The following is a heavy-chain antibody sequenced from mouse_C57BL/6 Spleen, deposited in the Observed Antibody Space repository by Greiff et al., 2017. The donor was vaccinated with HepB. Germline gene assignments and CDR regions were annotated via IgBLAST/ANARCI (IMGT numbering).Heavy chain of an antibody. Sequence: QVQLKESGPGLVQPSQSLSITCTVSGFSLTSYGVHWVRQSPGKGLEWLGVIWRGGSTDYNAAFMSRLSITKDNSKSQVFFKMNSLQADDTAIYYCANLYDGYYENYAMDDWGQGTSVTVSS. CDR1: GFSLTSYG. J-gene: IGHJ4*01. CDR3: ANLYDGYYENYAMDD. V-gene: IGHV2-5*01. D-gene: IGHD2-3*01. CDR2: IWRGGST.